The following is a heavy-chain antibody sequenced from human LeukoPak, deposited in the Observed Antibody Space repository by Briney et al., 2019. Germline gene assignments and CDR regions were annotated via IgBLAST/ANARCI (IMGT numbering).Heavy chain of an antibody. Sequence: ASVKVSCKASGYTFTGYYMHWVRQAPGQGLEWMGWINPNSGGTNYAQKFQGRVTMTRDTSINTAYMELSRLRSDDTAVYYCARDNTPSYYGSGSTDYWGQGTLVTVSS. D-gene: IGHD3-10*01. CDR2: INPNSGGT. V-gene: IGHV1-2*02. CDR1: GYTFTGYY. J-gene: IGHJ4*02. CDR3: ARDNTPSYYGSGSTDY.